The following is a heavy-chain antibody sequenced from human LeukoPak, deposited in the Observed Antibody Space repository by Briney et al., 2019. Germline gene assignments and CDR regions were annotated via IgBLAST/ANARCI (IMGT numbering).Heavy chain of an antibody. CDR3: TREIGGTTVHY. J-gene: IGHJ4*02. D-gene: IGHD1-7*01. CDR1: GGSISSDSYC. Sequence: SETLSLTCTVSGGSISSDSYCWGWIRQPPGKGLEWIGSVYSTGRTFYNPSLTSRVTVSVDTSKNQFSLKLSSVTAADTAVYYCTREIGGTTVHYWGQGTLVTVSS. V-gene: IGHV4-39*07. CDR2: VYSTGRT.